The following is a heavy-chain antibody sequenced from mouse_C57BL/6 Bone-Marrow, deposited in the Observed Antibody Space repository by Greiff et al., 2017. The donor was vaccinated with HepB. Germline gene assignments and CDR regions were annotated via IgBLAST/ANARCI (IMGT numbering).Heavy chain of an antibody. CDR3: ASQGLSYYGSPFDY. CDR2: INPSNGGT. V-gene: IGHV1-53*01. CDR1: GYTFTSYW. Sequence: QVQLQQPGTELVKPGASVKLSCKASGYTFTSYWMHWVKQRPGQGLEWIGNINPSNGGTNYNEKFKSKATLTVDKSSSTAYMQLNSLTSEDSAVYYCASQGLSYYGSPFDYWGQGTTLTVSS. J-gene: IGHJ2*01. D-gene: IGHD1-1*01.